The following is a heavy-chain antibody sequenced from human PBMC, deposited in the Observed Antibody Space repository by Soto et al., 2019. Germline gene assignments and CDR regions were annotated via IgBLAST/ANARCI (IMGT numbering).Heavy chain of an antibody. CDR3: ARAGAAPYYYYGLDV. Sequence: PSETLSLTCTVSGGSISSYSYYWGWIRQPPGKSLQWIGSMYSSGITYYNPSLKSRVTMTTDKSTDTAYMDLRSLTSDDTAIYYCARAGAAPYYYYGLDVWGQGTTVTVSS. V-gene: IGHV4-39*02. J-gene: IGHJ6*02. CDR2: MYSSGIT. CDR1: GGSISSYSYY. D-gene: IGHD3-10*01.